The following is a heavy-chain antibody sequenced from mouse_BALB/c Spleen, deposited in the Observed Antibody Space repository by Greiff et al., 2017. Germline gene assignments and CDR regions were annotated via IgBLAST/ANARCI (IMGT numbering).Heavy chain of an antibody. V-gene: IGHV1-18*01. J-gene: IGHJ3*01. CDR3: ANEGYYDYDQFAD. Sequence: EVKLVESGPELVKPGASVKISCKTSGYTFTEYTMYWVRQSHGKSLEWIGGINPNNGGTSYNQKFKGKATLTVDKSSSTAYMELRSLTSEEATVYYCANEGYYDYDQFADWGEGTLVTVSA. D-gene: IGHD2-4*01. CDR2: INPNNGGT. CDR1: GYTFTEYT.